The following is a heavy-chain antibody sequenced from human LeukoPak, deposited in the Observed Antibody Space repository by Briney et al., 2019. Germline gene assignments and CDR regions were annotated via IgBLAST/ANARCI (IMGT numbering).Heavy chain of an antibody. D-gene: IGHD3-22*01. CDR1: GYTFTSYA. J-gene: IGHJ6*02. CDR3: ARGSYYYDSSGQSPVYYYYYGMDV. V-gene: IGHV1-3*01. Sequence: RASVKVSCKASGYTFTSYAMHWVRQAPGQRLEWMGWINAGNGNTKYSQKFQGRVTITRDTSASTAYMELSSLRSEDTAVYYCARGSYYYDSSGQSPVYYYYYGMDVWGQGTTVTVSS. CDR2: INAGNGNT.